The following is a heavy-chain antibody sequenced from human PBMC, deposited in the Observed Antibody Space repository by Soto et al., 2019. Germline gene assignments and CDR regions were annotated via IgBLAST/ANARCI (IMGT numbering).Heavy chain of an antibody. J-gene: IGHJ4*02. CDR1: GYTFTSYG. CDR2: SSAYNGNT. V-gene: IGHV1-18*01. CDR3: ARGLHDFLTGYLQAIDY. Sequence: QVQLVQSGAEVKKPGASVKVSCKGSGYTFTSYGISWVRQAPGQGLEWMGWSSAYNGNTNNVKKVQGRVTMTTDTSRSTAYMELRSLRSDDTAVYYCARGLHDFLTGYLQAIDYWGQGTLVTVSS. D-gene: IGHD3-9*01.